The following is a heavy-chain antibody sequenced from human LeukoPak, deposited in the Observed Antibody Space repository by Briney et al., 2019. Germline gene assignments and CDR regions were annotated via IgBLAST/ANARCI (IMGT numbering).Heavy chain of an antibody. D-gene: IGHD3-22*01. J-gene: IGHJ4*02. CDR2: IYTSGST. Sequence: SETLSLTCTVSGGSISSGSYYWSWIRQPAGKGLEWIGRIYTSGSTNYNPSLKSRVTISLDTSENHFSLKLSSVTAADTAVYYCARVTTGGYYYYWGQGTLVTVSS. V-gene: IGHV4-61*02. CDR1: GGSISSGSYY. CDR3: ARVTTGGYYYY.